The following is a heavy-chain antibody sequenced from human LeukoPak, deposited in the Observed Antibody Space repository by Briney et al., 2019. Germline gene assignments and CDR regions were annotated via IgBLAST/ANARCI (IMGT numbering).Heavy chain of an antibody. V-gene: IGHV3-15*01. CDR3: TTGPFDYYGSASYLANGMDV. D-gene: IGHD3-10*01. CDR2: IKSKTDGGTT. J-gene: IGHJ6*02. Sequence: KSGGSLRLSCAASGFTFSNAWMSWVRQAPGKRLEWVGRIKSKTDGGTTDYTAPVKGRFTISRDDSKNTLYLQMNSLKTEDTAVYYCTTGPFDYYGSASYLANGMDVWGQGTTVTVSS. CDR1: GFTFSNAW.